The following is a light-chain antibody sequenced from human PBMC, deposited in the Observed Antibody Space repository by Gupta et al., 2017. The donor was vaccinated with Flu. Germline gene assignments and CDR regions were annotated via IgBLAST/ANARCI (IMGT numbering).Light chain of an antibody. J-gene: IGLJ3*02. CDR2: YDD. CDR3: GSWDDRLNAWV. CDR1: SSNIANNS. V-gene: IGLV1-36*01. Sequence: QSVLTHPPLVSEAPRQKVTISCSGSSSNIANNSVCWYQHLPGKAPRLLIYYDDLLPSGVSDRFSGSKSGTSASLAISGLQSEDEADYYCGSWDDRLNAWVFGGGTKLTVL.